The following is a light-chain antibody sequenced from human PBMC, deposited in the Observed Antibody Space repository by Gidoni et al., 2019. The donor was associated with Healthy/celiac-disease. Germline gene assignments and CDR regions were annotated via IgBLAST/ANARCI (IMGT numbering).Light chain of an antibody. V-gene: IGKV3D-15*01. J-gene: IGKJ5*01. Sequence: EIVMTQSPATLSVSPGARATLSCRASQSVSSNLAWYQKQPGQAPMLLIYGASTRATGIPARFSGSGSGTEFTLTISSLQSEDFAVYYCQQYNNWPPITFGQGTRLEIK. CDR3: QQYNNWPPIT. CDR2: GAS. CDR1: QSVSSN.